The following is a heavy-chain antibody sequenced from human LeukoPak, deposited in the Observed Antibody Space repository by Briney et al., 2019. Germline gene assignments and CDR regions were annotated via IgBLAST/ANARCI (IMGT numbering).Heavy chain of an antibody. Sequence: GGSLRLSCAASGFTFSSYAMSWVRQAPGKGLEWVAAISGSGGSTYYADSVKGRFTISRDNSKNTLYLQMNSLRAEDTAVYYCAKDGYYYDSSGYYPYWGQGTLVTVSS. CDR1: GFTFSSYA. J-gene: IGHJ4*02. CDR3: AKDGYYYDSSGYYPY. V-gene: IGHV3-23*01. CDR2: ISGSGGST. D-gene: IGHD3-22*01.